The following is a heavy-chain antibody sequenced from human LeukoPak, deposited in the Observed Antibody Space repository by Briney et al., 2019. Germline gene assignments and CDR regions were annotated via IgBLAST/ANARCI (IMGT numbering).Heavy chain of an antibody. CDR3: ARDWQSRTYYYYYGMDV. CDR2: INSDGSST. D-gene: IGHD1-14*01. V-gene: IGHV3-74*01. CDR1: GFTFSSYW. J-gene: IGHJ6*02. Sequence: GGSLRLSCAASGFTFSSYWMHWVRQVPGKGLVWVSRINSDGSSTSYADSVKGRFTISRDNAKNTLYLQMNSLRADDTAVYYCARDWQSRTYYYYYGMDVWGQGTTVTVSS.